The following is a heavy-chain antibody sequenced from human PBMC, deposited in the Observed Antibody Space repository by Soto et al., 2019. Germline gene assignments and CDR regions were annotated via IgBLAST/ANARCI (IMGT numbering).Heavy chain of an antibody. Sequence: PGGSLRLSCTASGFTFSSYGMHWVRQAPGKGLEWVAVIWYDGSNKYYADSVKGRFTISRDNSKNTLYLQMNSLRAEDTAVYYCARDQVAADRHIDYWGQGTLVTVSS. J-gene: IGHJ4*02. D-gene: IGHD6-13*01. CDR2: IWYDGSNK. V-gene: IGHV3-33*01. CDR3: ARDQVAADRHIDY. CDR1: GFTFSSYG.